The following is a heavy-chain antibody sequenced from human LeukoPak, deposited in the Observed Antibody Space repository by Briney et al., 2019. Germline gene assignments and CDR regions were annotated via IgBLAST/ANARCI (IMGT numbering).Heavy chain of an antibody. J-gene: IGHJ4*02. CDR2: INHSGYT. D-gene: IGHD3-22*01. CDR1: GESSFSSYY. V-gene: IGHV4-34*01. Sequence: SETLSLTCAVYGESSFSSYYWSWIRQTPGGALDWIGEINHSGYTNYNPSLKSRVSLSIDTSKNPFSLRLNSVTAADTAVYYCSRQVVGNDYWGQGNLVTVSS. CDR3: SRQVVGNDY.